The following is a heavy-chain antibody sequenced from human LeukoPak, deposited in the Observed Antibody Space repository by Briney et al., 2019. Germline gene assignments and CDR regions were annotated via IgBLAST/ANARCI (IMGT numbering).Heavy chain of an antibody. J-gene: IGHJ4*02. Sequence: GGSLRLSCAASGFTFSSYGMHWVRQAPGKGLEWVAVISYDGSNNYYADSVKGRFTISRDNSKNTLYLQMNSLRAEDTAVYYCAKEGGDGYNFFDYWGQGTLVTVSS. CDR3: AKEGGDGYNFFDY. D-gene: IGHD5-24*01. V-gene: IGHV3-30*18. CDR2: ISYDGSNN. CDR1: GFTFSSYG.